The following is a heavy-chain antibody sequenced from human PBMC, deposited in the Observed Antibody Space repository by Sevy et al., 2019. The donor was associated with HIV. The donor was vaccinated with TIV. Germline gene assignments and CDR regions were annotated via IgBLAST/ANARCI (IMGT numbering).Heavy chain of an antibody. Sequence: GGSLRLSCTGSGFTFGDYAMSWFRQAPGMGLERVGFIRSKDYGGATEYAASVKGRFTISRDDSKRIADLQMNSLKTEDTAVYYCTRGYYYDSSGYSDYWGQGTLVTVSS. J-gene: IGHJ4*02. CDR1: GFTFGDYA. D-gene: IGHD3-22*01. V-gene: IGHV3-49*03. CDR2: IRSKDYGGAT. CDR3: TRGYYYDSSGYSDY.